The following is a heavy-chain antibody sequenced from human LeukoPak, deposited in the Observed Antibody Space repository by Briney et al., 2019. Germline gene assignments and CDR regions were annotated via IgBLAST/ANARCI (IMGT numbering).Heavy chain of an antibody. CDR1: GVTVSSNY. Sequence: GGSLRLSCAASGVTVSSNYISWVRQAPGKGLEWVAVISYDGSNKYYADSVKGRFTISRDNSKNTLYLQMNSLRAEDTAVYYCASNSGYDGPFDYWGQGTLVTVSS. CDR2: ISYDGSNK. V-gene: IGHV3-30-3*01. D-gene: IGHD5-12*01. CDR3: ASNSGYDGPFDY. J-gene: IGHJ4*02.